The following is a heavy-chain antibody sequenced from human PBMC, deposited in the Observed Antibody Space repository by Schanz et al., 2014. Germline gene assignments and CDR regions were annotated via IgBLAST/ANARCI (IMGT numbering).Heavy chain of an antibody. V-gene: IGHV4-4*02. CDR3: ARDTTWRLDL. Sequence: QVQLQESGPGLVKPSGTLSLTCAVSGGSISSSDWWSWVRQPPGKGLEWIGEIYHSGSTNYNPSRKSRVPISLDTSNTHFSLTLTSLTAADTAVYYCARDTTWRLDLWGRGTLVTVSS. D-gene: IGHD1-1*01. CDR2: IYHSGST. J-gene: IGHJ2*01. CDR1: GGSISSSDW.